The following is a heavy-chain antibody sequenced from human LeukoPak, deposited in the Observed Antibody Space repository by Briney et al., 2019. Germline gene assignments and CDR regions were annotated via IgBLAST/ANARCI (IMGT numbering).Heavy chain of an antibody. CDR1: GFTFSSYG. J-gene: IGHJ4*02. CDR3: ATLYCSSTSCSRRDFDY. CDR2: ISGSGGST. V-gene: IGHV3-23*01. Sequence: PGGTLRLSCAASGFTFSSYGMSWVRQAPGKWLEWVSAISGSGGSTYYAGSVKGRFTISRDNSKNTLYLQMNSLRAEDTAVYYCATLYCSSTSCSRRDFDYWGQGTLVTVSS. D-gene: IGHD2-2*01.